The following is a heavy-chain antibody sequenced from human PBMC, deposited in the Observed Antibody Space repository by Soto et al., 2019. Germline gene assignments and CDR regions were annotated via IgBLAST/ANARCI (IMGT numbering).Heavy chain of an antibody. D-gene: IGHD6-19*01. Sequence: GGSLRLSCAASGFTFTTCVMHWVRQAPGKGLEWVTGISNDGNSKHYADSVRGRLTISRDNSKNTLYLQMDSLTSDDTALYYCASRSSGWYFDYWGQGTLVTVSS. CDR3: ASRSSGWYFDY. CDR1: GFTFTTCV. J-gene: IGHJ4*02. CDR2: ISNDGNSK. V-gene: IGHV3-30*03.